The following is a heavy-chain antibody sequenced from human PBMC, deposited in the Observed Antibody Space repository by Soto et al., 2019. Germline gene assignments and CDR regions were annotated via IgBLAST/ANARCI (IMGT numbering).Heavy chain of an antibody. D-gene: IGHD3-3*01. CDR3: AREYFWSGYYAFDY. V-gene: IGHV1-3*01. Sequence: ASVKVSCKASGYTFTSYAMHWVRQAPGQRLEWMGWINAGNGNTKYSQKFQGRVTITRDTSASTAYMELSSPRSEDTAVYYCAREYFWSGYYAFDYWGQGTLVTGSS. CDR2: INAGNGNT. J-gene: IGHJ4*02. CDR1: GYTFTSYA.